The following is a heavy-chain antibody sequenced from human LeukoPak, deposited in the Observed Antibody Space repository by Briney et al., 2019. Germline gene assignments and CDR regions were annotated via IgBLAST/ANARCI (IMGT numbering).Heavy chain of an antibody. CDR2: ISGSGGST. Sequence: GGSLRLSCAASGFTFSSYAMSWVRQAPGKGLEWASAISGSGGSTYYADSVKGRFTISRDNSKNTLYLQMNSLRAEDTAVYYCAKSSMVRGVINNYWGQGTLVTVSS. V-gene: IGHV3-23*01. CDR3: AKSSMVRGVINNY. CDR1: GFTFSSYA. J-gene: IGHJ4*02. D-gene: IGHD3-10*01.